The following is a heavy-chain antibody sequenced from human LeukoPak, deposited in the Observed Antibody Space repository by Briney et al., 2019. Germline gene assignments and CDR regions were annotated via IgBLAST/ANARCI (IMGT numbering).Heavy chain of an antibody. V-gene: IGHV1-46*01. J-gene: IGHJ4*02. Sequence: GASVKVSCKASGYTFTSYYMHWVRQAPGQGLEWMGIINPSGGSTSYAQKFQGRVTMTRDTSTSTVYTELSSLRSEDTAVYYCARPTGYYDSSGYYLYYFDYWGQGTLVTVSS. CDR3: ARPTGYYDSSGYYLYYFDY. CDR1: GYTFTSYY. CDR2: INPSGGST. D-gene: IGHD3-22*01.